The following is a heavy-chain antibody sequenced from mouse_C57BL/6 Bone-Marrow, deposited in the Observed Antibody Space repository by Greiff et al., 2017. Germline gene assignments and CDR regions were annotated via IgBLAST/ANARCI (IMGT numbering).Heavy chain of an antibody. CDR3: AREDSITTVVATRGDY. J-gene: IGHJ2*01. V-gene: IGHV1-76*01. D-gene: IGHD1-1*01. CDR1: GYTFTDYY. CDR2: IYPGSGNT. Sequence: VKLMESGAELVRPGASVKLSCKASGYTFTDYYINWVKQRPGQGLEWIARIYPGSGNTYYNEKFKGKATLTAEKSSSTAYMQLSSLTSEDSDVYFCAREDSITTVVATRGDYWGQGTTLTVSS.